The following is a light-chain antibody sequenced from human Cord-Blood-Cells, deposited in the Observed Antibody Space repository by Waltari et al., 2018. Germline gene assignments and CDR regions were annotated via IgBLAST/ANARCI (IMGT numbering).Light chain of an antibody. CDR3: QQYNSYSRT. Sequence: DIQMTQSPSTLSASVGDRVTITCRASQSISSWLAWYQQKPGKAPKLLIYKASSLESGVPSRFSGSGSGTEFTLTISSLQPDDFATYYYQQYNSYSRTFGQRTKVEIK. CDR2: KAS. V-gene: IGKV1-5*03. CDR1: QSISSW. J-gene: IGKJ1*01.